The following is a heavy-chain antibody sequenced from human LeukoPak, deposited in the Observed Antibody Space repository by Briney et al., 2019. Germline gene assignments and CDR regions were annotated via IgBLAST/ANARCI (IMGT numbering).Heavy chain of an antibody. CDR2: ISYDGSNK. D-gene: IGHD6-25*01. CDR3: AAAWSNFDY. Sequence: GGSLRLSCAASGFTFSNYAMHWARQAPGKGLEWVAVISYDGSNKYYADSVRGRFTISRDNAKTSLYLQMNSLRLEDTAVYYCAAAWSNFDYWGQGILVAVSS. V-gene: IGHV3-30-3*01. CDR1: GFTFSNYA. J-gene: IGHJ4*02.